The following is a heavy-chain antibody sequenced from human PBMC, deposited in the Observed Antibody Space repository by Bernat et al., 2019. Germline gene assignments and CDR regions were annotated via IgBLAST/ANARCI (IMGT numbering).Heavy chain of an antibody. D-gene: IGHD1-20*01. CDR1: GFTFSSYS. CDR2: ISSSSSYI. V-gene: IGHV3-21*01. J-gene: IGHJ4*02. CDR3: ARDRGITGTTLGY. Sequence: EVQLVESGGGLVKPGGSLRLSCAASGFTFSSYSMNWVRQAPGKGLEWVSSISSSSSYIYYADSVKVRFTISRDNAKNSLYLQMNSLRAEDTAVYYCARDRGITGTTLGYWGQGTLVTVSS.